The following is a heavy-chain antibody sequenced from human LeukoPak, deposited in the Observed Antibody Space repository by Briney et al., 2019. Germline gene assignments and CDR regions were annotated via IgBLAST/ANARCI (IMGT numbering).Heavy chain of an antibody. CDR2: ISAYNGNT. V-gene: IGHV1-18*01. D-gene: IGHD3-22*01. CDR1: GYTFTSYG. CDR3: ATSGSSSGYYHAHFDY. Sequence: GASVKVSCKASGYTFTSYGISWVRQAPGQGLEWMGWISAYNGNTNYAQKLQGRVTMTTDTSTSTAYMELRSLRSDDTAVYYCATSGSSSGYYHAHFDYWGQGTLVTVSS. J-gene: IGHJ4*02.